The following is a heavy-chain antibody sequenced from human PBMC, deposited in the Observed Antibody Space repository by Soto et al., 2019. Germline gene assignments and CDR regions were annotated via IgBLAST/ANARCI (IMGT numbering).Heavy chain of an antibody. D-gene: IGHD3-3*02. CDR3: ARSWAVGFLEWLQMGVWDY. J-gene: IGHJ4*02. Sequence: PGGSLRLSCAASGFTFSSYAMHWVRQAPGKGLEWVAVISYDGSNKYYADSVKGRFTISRDNSKNTLYLQMNSLRAEDTAVYYCARSWAVGFLEWLQMGVWDYWGQGTLVTVSS. CDR2: ISYDGSNK. V-gene: IGHV3-30-3*01. CDR1: GFTFSSYA.